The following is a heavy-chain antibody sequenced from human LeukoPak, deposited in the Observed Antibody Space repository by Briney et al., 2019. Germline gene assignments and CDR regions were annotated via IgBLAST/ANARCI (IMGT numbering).Heavy chain of an antibody. V-gene: IGHV3-30*02. Sequence: QPGGSLRLSCAASGFTLSNYGMHWVRQAPGKGLEWVAFIRYDGSNKYYADSVKGRFTISRDNSKNTLYLQMNSLRAEDTAVYYCAKDSGVVVVPAQDYYYMDVWGKGTTVTVSS. CDR3: AKDSGVVVVPAQDYYYMDV. D-gene: IGHD2-2*01. CDR1: GFTLSNYG. CDR2: IRYDGSNK. J-gene: IGHJ6*03.